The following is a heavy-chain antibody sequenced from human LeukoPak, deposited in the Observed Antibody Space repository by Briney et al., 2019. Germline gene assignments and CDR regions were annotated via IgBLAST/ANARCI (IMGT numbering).Heavy chain of an antibody. CDR1: GYRFTSYW. V-gene: IGHV5-51*01. CDR3: ARLPTPVSPRWFDP. D-gene: IGHD4-17*01. CDR2: IYPGDSDT. J-gene: IGHJ5*02. Sequence: GESLKISCKGSGYRFTSYWIGWVRQTPGKGLEWMGIIYPGDSDTRYSPSFQGQVTISADKSISTAYLQWSSLKASDTAMYYCARLPTPVSPRWFDPWAREPSSPSPQ.